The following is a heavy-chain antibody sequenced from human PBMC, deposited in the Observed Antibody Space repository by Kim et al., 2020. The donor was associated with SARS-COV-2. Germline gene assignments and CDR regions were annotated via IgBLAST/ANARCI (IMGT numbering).Heavy chain of an antibody. J-gene: IGHJ4*02. CDR2: ISSGSGTI. CDR3: AVESSGYFDY. V-gene: IGHV3-48*02. D-gene: IGHD2-15*01. CDR1: RFTFSNFG. Sequence: GGSLRLSCAASRFTFSNFGMHWVRQAPGKGLEWVSYISSGSGTIYYADSVKGRFTISRDNAKNSLYLQMNSLRDEDTAVYYCAVESSGYFDYWGQGTLVT.